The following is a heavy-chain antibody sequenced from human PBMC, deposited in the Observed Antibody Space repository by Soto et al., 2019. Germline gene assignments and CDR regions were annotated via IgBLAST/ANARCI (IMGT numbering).Heavy chain of an antibody. D-gene: IGHD3-22*01. CDR3: AREAEYYYDSSGYYHNWFDP. Sequence: SETLSLTCTVSGGSISSGGYYWSWIRQHPGKGLEWIGYIYYSGSTYYNPSLKSRVTISVDTSKNQFSLKLSSVAAADTAVYYCAREAEYYYDSSGYYHNWFDPWGQGTLVTVSS. V-gene: IGHV4-31*03. CDR1: GGSISSGGYY. CDR2: IYYSGST. J-gene: IGHJ5*02.